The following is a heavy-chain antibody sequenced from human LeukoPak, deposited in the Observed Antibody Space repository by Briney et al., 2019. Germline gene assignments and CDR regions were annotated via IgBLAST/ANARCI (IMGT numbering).Heavy chain of an antibody. J-gene: IGHJ6*03. Sequence: ASVKVSCKASGYTFTSYYMHWVRQAPGQGLEWMGIINPSGGSTSYAQKFQGRVTMTRDMSTSTVYMELSSLRSEDTAVYYCATPRGYSGSTNYYYYMDVWGKGTTVTVSS. CDR1: GYTFTSYY. CDR2: INPSGGST. D-gene: IGHD5-12*01. V-gene: IGHV1-46*01. CDR3: ATPRGYSGSTNYYYYMDV.